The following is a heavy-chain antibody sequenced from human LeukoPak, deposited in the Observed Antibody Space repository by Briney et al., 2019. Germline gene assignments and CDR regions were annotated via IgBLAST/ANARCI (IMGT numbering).Heavy chain of an antibody. J-gene: IGHJ5*02. CDR3: AREDSSGPNWFDP. Sequence: ASVTVSCTASGYTFTSYGISWVRQAPGQGPEWMGWISAYNGNTNYAQKLQGRVTMTTDTSTSTAYMELRSLRSDDTAVYYCAREDSSGPNWFDPWGQGTLVTVSS. CDR2: ISAYNGNT. CDR1: GYTFTSYG. D-gene: IGHD6-19*01. V-gene: IGHV1-18*01.